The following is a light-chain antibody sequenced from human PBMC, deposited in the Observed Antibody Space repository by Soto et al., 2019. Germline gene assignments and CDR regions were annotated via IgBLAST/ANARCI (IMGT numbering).Light chain of an antibody. Sequence: QSALTQPPSASGSPGQSVTISCTGTSSDVGGYDYVSWYRQLPGEAPKLMIYAVTKRPSGVPDRFSGSKSGNTASLTVSGLQAEDEAVYYCSSYAGHSDFLLFGGGTKVTVL. CDR3: SSYAGHSDFLL. J-gene: IGLJ2*01. V-gene: IGLV2-8*01. CDR1: SSDVGGYDY. CDR2: AVT.